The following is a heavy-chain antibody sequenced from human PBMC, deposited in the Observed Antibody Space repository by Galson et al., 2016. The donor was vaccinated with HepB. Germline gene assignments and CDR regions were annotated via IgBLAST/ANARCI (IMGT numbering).Heavy chain of an antibody. J-gene: IGHJ4*02. CDR1: GFTFSAYG. CDR3: ARRRCTGGSCYSDY. D-gene: IGHD2-8*02. Sequence: SLRLSCAASGFTFSAYGMHWVRQAPGKGLESVAVISNDGKNKNYADSPRGRFTISRDNPKNTLSLQMNSLRTEDTAVYYCARRRCTGGSCYSDYWGQGTLVTVSS. CDR2: ISNDGKNK. V-gene: IGHV3-30*04.